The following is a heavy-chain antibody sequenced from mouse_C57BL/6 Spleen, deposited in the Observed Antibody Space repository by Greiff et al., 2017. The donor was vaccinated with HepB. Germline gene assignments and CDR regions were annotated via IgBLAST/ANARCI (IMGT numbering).Heavy chain of an antibody. CDR3: AMGGDDYDGVPGFAY. CDR1: GYTFTSYW. D-gene: IGHD2-4*01. J-gene: IGHJ3*01. Sequence: QVHVKQPGAELVKPGASVKVSCKASGYTFTSYWMHWVKQRPGQGLEWIGRIHPSDSDTNYNQKFKGKATLTVDKSSSTAYMQLSSLTSEDSAVYYCAMGGDDYDGVPGFAYWGQGTLVTVSA. CDR2: IHPSDSDT. V-gene: IGHV1-74*01.